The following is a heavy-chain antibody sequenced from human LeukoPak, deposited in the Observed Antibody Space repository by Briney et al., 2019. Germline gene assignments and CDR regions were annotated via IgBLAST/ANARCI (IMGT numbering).Heavy chain of an antibody. J-gene: IGHJ3*02. V-gene: IGHV3-30*02. Sequence: GGSLRLSCAASGFTFSSYGMHWVRQAPGKGLEWVAFIRYDGSNKYYADSVKGRFTISRDNSKNTLYLQMNSLRAEDTAVYYCAKTLHYDFWSGFDAFDIWGQGTMVTVSS. CDR2: IRYDGSNK. CDR3: AKTLHYDFWSGFDAFDI. CDR1: GFTFSSYG. D-gene: IGHD3-3*01.